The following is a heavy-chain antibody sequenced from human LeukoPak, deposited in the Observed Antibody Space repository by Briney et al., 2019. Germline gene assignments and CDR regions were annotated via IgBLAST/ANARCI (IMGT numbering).Heavy chain of an antibody. Sequence: SGGSLRLSCAASGFTFSSSAMTWVRQAPGKGLEWIGEINHSGSTNYNPSLKSRVTISIDTSKNQFSLKLSSVTAADTAVYYCARKVKSPNWFDPWGQGTRVTVSS. CDR1: GFTFSSSA. CDR3: ARKVKSPNWFDP. V-gene: IGHV4-34*01. D-gene: IGHD3-10*01. J-gene: IGHJ5*02. CDR2: INHSGST.